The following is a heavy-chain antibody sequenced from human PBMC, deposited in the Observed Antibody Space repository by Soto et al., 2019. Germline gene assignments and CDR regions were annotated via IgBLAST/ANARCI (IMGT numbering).Heavy chain of an antibody. CDR1: GGSINGGDYY. D-gene: IGHD1-1*01. CDR3: ARGTRKPGAPFDY. CDR2: IFYSGST. V-gene: IGHV4-30-4*01. J-gene: IGHJ4*02. Sequence: QVQLQESGPGLVKPSQTLSLTCTVSGGSINGGDYYWGWIRQPPGKGLEWIGYIFYSGSTYYNPSLKSRVILSVDTSKNQFSLKLNSVTAADTAVYYCARGTRKPGAPFDYWGQGALVTVSS.